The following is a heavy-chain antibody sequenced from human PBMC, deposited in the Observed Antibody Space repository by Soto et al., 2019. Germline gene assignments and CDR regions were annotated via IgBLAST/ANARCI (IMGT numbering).Heavy chain of an antibody. D-gene: IGHD2-8*02. J-gene: IGHJ3*02. CDR3: AKATATGGGAFDI. CDR1: GFICSSYD. Sequence: GGSLRLSCAASGFICSSYDMSWVRQAPGKGLEWVSTILVDGRTFYVDSVKGRFTISRDSSKDTVYLQMNSLTAGDTALYYCAKATATGGGAFDICGQGTMVTVSS. V-gene: IGHV3-23*01. CDR2: ILVDGRT.